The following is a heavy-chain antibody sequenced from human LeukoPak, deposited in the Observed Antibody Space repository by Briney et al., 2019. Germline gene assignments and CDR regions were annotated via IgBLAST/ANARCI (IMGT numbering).Heavy chain of an antibody. CDR1: GYTFTSYG. CDR3: ARGYCSSTSCYSYNYYGMDV. Sequence: ASVRVSCKASGYTFTSYGISWVRQAPGQGLEWMGWISAYNGNTNYAQKLQGRVTMTTDTSTSTAYMELRSLRSDDTAVYYCARGYCSSTSCYSYNYYGMDVWGQGTTVTVSS. V-gene: IGHV1-18*01. CDR2: ISAYNGNT. J-gene: IGHJ6*02. D-gene: IGHD2-2*01.